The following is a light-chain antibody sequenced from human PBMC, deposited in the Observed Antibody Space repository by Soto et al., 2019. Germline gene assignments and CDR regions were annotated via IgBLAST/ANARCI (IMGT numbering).Light chain of an antibody. V-gene: IGLV2-14*01. CDR1: SSDVGGYDY. CDR2: EVT. CDR3: SSFTSSHTWV. Sequence: QSALTQPASVSGSPGQSIAISCTGTSSDVGGYDYVSWYQQHPGKAPKVLIYEVTNRPSGVSDRFSGSKSGNTASLTISGLPAEDEADYYCSSFTSSHTWVFGGGTKLTVL. J-gene: IGLJ3*02.